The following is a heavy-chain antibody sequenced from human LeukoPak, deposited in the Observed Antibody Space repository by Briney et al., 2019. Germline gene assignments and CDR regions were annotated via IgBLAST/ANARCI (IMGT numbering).Heavy chain of an antibody. D-gene: IGHD6-13*01. CDR2: INPNSGGT. Sequence: GASVKVSCKASGYTFTGYYMHWVRQAPGQGLEWMGWINPNSGGTNYAQKFQGRVTMTRDTSISTAYMELSRLRSDDTAVYYCARLIGKRIAAAGLGYWGQGTLVTVSS. CDR1: GYTFTGYY. V-gene: IGHV1-2*02. CDR3: ARLIGKRIAAAGLGY. J-gene: IGHJ4*02.